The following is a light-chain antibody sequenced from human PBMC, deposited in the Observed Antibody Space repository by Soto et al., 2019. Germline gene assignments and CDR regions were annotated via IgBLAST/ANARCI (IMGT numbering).Light chain of an antibody. Sequence: QPVLTQPPSVSGAPGQRVTISCTGSSSNIGAGYDVHWYQQLPGTAPKLLIYGNSNRPSGVPDRFSGSKSGTSASLAITGLQAEDEADYYCQPYDSSLSGYVFGTGTKVTVL. J-gene: IGLJ1*01. V-gene: IGLV1-40*01. CDR3: QPYDSSLSGYV. CDR2: GNS. CDR1: SSNIGAGYD.